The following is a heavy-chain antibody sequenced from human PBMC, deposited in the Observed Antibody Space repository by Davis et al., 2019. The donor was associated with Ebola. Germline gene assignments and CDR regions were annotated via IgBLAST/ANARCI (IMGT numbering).Heavy chain of an antibody. Sequence: AASVKASCKASGYIFTSYDINWVRQATGQGLEWMGWMNPNSGNTGYARKFQDRVTMTRDTSMNTAYMELSSLRSEDTAVYYCARRRWSSSGCIFSWGQGTMVTVSS. CDR2: MNPNSGNT. V-gene: IGHV1-8*01. CDR1: GYIFTSYD. CDR3: ARRRWSSSGCIFS. D-gene: IGHD3-22*01. J-gene: IGHJ3*01.